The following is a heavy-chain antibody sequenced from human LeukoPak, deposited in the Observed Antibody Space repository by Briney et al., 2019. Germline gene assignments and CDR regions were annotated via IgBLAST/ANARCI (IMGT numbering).Heavy chain of an antibody. CDR2: IKSDGMTT. CDR3: TTDAGYSSRWYNY. J-gene: IGHJ4*02. V-gene: IGHV3-74*01. CDR1: GFPFNSYW. D-gene: IGHD6-13*01. Sequence: GGSLRLSCTASGFPFNSYWMHWVRQAPGKGLVWVSRIKSDGMTTNYADSVKGRFTISRDNSKNTLYLQMNSLKTEDTAVYYCTTDAGYSSRWYNYWGQGTLVTVSS.